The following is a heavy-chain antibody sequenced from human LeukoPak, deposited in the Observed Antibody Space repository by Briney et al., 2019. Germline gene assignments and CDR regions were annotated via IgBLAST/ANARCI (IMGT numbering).Heavy chain of an antibody. CDR1: GGSISSYY. D-gene: IGHD3-3*01. CDR3: ARLPAVRFLEWSYAFDI. J-gene: IGHJ3*02. Sequence: SETLSLTCTVSGGSISSYYWSWIRQPAGKGLEWIGRIYASGSTNYNPSLKSRVTISVDASKNQFSLKLSSVTAADTAVYYCARLPAVRFLEWSYAFDIWGQGTMVTVSS. CDR2: IYASGST. V-gene: IGHV4-4*07.